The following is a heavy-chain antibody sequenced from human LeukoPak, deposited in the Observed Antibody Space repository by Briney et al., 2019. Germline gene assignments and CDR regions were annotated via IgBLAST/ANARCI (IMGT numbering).Heavy chain of an antibody. CDR3: ARDFDYGGNQYFFDY. V-gene: IGHV3-21*01. J-gene: IGHJ4*02. D-gene: IGHD4-23*01. CDR2: ISSSSYI. CDR1: GFTFSSYS. Sequence: GGSLRLSCAASGFTFSSYSMNWVRQAPGKGLEWVSSISSSSYIYYADSVKGRFTISRDNAKNSLYLQMNSLRAEDTAVYYCARDFDYGGNQYFFDYWGQGTLVTVSS.